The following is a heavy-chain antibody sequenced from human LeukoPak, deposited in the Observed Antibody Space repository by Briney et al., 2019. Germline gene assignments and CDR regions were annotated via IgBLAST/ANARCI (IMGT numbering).Heavy chain of an antibody. CDR1: GGTFSSYA. Sequence: VASVKVSCKASGGTFSSYAISWVRQAPGQGLEWMGGIIPIFGTANYAQKFQGRVTITTDESTSTAYMELSSLRSEDTAVYYCARGSRFLEWLFDCWGQGTLVTVSS. V-gene: IGHV1-69*05. CDR2: IIPIFGTA. J-gene: IGHJ4*02. D-gene: IGHD3-3*01. CDR3: ARGSRFLEWLFDC.